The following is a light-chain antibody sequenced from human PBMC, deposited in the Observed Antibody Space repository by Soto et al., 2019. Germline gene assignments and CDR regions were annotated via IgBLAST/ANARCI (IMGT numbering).Light chain of an antibody. V-gene: IGKV3-20*01. Sequence: IVSTQSPGTLSLSPGERATLSCRASQSVSSSYLAWYQQKPGQAPRLLIYGASSRATGIPDRFSGSGSGTDSTLTISRLEPEDFAVYYCQQYDSSPRTFGQGTKVDI. CDR1: QSVSSSY. CDR2: GAS. J-gene: IGKJ1*01. CDR3: QQYDSSPRT.